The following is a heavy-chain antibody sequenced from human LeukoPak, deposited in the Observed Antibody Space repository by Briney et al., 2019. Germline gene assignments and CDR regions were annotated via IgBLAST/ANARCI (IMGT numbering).Heavy chain of an antibody. CDR3: AKDMRSRGYSGYDCFDY. D-gene: IGHD5-12*01. CDR1: RYTFTGHY. V-gene: IGHV1-2*02. J-gene: IGHJ4*02. CDR2: INPHSGDT. Sequence: ASVKVSCKAFRYTFTGHYIHWVRPAPGQGPEGIGWINPHSGDTNYAQKFQGRVTMTRDTSTSTAYMEVSRLRSDDTAVYYCAKDMRSRGYSGYDCFDYWGQGTLVTVSS.